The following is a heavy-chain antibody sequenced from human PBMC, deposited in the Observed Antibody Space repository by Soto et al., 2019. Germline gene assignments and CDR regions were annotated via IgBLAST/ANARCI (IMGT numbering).Heavy chain of an antibody. Sequence: QITLKESGPTLVNPTQTLTLTCTFSGFSLSTSGVGVGWIRQPPGKALEWLALIYWDDDKRYRPALKSRLTITKDTYKNQVVLTMTNMDPVDTATYYCGHRIAAAGSDAFDIWGQGTMVTVSS. V-gene: IGHV2-5*02. CDR3: GHRIAAAGSDAFDI. J-gene: IGHJ3*02. D-gene: IGHD6-13*01. CDR2: IYWDDDK. CDR1: GFSLSTSGVG.